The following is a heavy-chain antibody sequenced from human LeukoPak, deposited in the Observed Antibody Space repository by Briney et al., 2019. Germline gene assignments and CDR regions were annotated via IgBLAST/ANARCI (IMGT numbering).Heavy chain of an antibody. Sequence: PGGSLRLSCAASGFVFNTYSMHWVRQAPGKGLECVSAISGDGGSTYYANSVKGRFTISRDNSKNTLYLQMGSPRPDDTALYYCAREQPAGSTDYWGQGTLVTVSS. CDR1: GFVFNTYS. D-gene: IGHD2-2*01. J-gene: IGHJ4*02. CDR2: ISGDGGST. V-gene: IGHV3-64*01. CDR3: AREQPAGSTDY.